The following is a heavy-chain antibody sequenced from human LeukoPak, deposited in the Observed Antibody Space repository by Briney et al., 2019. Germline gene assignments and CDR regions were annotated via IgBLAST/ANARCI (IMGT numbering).Heavy chain of an antibody. V-gene: IGHV3-30*18. Sequence: GGSLRLSCAASGFTFSSYGMHWVRQAPGKGLEWVAVISYDGSNKYYADSVKGRFTISRDNSKNTLYLQMNSLRAEDTAVYYCAKDIYGSGSYNWFDPWGQGTLVTVSS. CDR2: ISYDGSNK. D-gene: IGHD3-10*01. CDR1: GFTFSSYG. CDR3: AKDIYGSGSYNWFDP. J-gene: IGHJ5*02.